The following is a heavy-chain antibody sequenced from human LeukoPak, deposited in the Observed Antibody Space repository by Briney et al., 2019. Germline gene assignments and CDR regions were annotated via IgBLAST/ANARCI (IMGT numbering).Heavy chain of an antibody. CDR3: ARAPRPAFWSGYCDH. V-gene: IGHV3-7*01. Sequence: AGGSLRLSCAAAGFIFSSYWMSSVRQAPGKGLEWVANIKQDGSVEYYVDSMKGRFIISRDNTKKSLYLQMNSLRGEGTAVYYCARAPRPAFWSGYCDHWGQGTLVTVSS. D-gene: IGHD3-3*01. CDR2: IKQDGSVE. CDR1: GFIFSSYW. J-gene: IGHJ4*02.